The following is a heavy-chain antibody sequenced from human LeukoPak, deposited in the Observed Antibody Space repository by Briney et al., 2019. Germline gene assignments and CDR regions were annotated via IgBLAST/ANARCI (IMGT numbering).Heavy chain of an antibody. CDR2: INHSGST. V-gene: IGHV4-34*01. CDR3: ARGTGYANWFDP. D-gene: IGHD5-18*01. Sequence: SETLSLTCAVYGGSFSGYYWSWIRQPPGKGLEWIGEINHSGSTNYNPSLKSRVTISVDTSKNQFSLQLSSVPAADTAVYYCARGTGYANWFDPWGQGTLVTVSS. J-gene: IGHJ5*02. CDR1: GGSFSGYY.